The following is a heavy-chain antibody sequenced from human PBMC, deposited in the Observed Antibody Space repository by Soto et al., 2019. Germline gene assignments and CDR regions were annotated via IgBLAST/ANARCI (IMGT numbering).Heavy chain of an antibody. Sequence: GGSLRLSCAASGFTFSSHWMSWVRQAPGKGLEWVANIKQDGSEKYYVDSVKGRFTISRDNAKNSLYLQMNSLRAEDTAVYYCARGGDIVVVVAATRWVYWGQGTLVTVSS. V-gene: IGHV3-7*01. CDR3: ARGGDIVVVVAATRWVY. CDR1: GFTFSSHW. CDR2: IKQDGSEK. D-gene: IGHD2-15*01. J-gene: IGHJ4*02.